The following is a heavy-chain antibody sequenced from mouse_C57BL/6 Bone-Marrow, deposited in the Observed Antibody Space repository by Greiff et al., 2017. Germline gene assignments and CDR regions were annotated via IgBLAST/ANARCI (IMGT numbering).Heavy chain of an antibody. D-gene: IGHD2-10*02. V-gene: IGHV1-66*01. Sequence: QVQLQQSGPELVKPGASVKISCKASGYSFTSYYIHWVKQRPGQGLEWIGWIYPGSGNTKYNEKFKGKATLTADTSSSTAYMQLSSLTSEDSAVYYCARPRYGNYDYVDYWGQGTTLTVSS. J-gene: IGHJ2*01. CDR1: GYSFTSYY. CDR3: ARPRYGNYDYVDY. CDR2: IYPGSGNT.